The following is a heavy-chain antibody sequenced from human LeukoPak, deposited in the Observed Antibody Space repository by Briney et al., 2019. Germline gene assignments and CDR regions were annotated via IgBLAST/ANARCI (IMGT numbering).Heavy chain of an antibody. CDR2: IYHSGST. J-gene: IGHJ4*02. D-gene: IGHD3-16*01. CDR3: ARGYDNDELDY. V-gene: IGHV4-30-2*01. CDR1: GGSISSGGYS. Sequence: SQTLSLTCAVSGGSISSGGYSWSWIRQPPGKGLEWIGYIYHSGSTYYNPSLKSRVTISVDRSKNQFSLKLSSVTAADTAVYYCARGYDNDELDYWGQGTLVTVSS.